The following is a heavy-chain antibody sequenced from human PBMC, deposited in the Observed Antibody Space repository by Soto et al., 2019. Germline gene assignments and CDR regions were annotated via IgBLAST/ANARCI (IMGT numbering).Heavy chain of an antibody. V-gene: IGHV4-59*08. CDR3: ARGRGNPYFDY. J-gene: IGHJ4*02. CDR2: IYYSGTT. Sequence: PSETLSLTCTVSGGSISSYYWSWIRQPPGKGLEWIGYIYYSGTTNYNPSLKSRVTLSVDTSKDQFSLRLTSATAADTAVYYCARGRGNPYFDYWGQGTLVTVSS. CDR1: GGSISSYY. D-gene: IGHD3-16*01.